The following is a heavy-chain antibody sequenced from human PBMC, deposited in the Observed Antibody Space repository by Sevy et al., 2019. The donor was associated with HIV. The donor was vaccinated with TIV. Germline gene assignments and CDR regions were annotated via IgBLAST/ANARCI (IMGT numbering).Heavy chain of an antibody. CDR2: ISYSGST. CDR3: ARGGGRTDWGMDV. Sequence: SETLSLTCTVSGGPSSSHYWSWIRQPPGKGLEWIGYISYSGSTNDNPSLRSRVTISIDTSKNQFSLRLSSVSAADTAVYYCARGGGRTDWGMDVWGPGTTVTVSS. V-gene: IGHV4-59*11. D-gene: IGHD1-1*01. CDR1: GGPSSSHY. J-gene: IGHJ6*02.